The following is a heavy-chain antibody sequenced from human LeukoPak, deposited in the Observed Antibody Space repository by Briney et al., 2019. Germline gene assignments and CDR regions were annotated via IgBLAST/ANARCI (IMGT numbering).Heavy chain of an antibody. V-gene: IGHV4-61*09. CDR2: ISTSGST. CDR1: GGSISSGTYY. J-gene: IGHJ4*02. D-gene: IGHD3-3*01. Sequence: KPSETLSLTCTVSGGSISSGTYYWSWIRQPAGKGLEWIGHISTSGSTNYNPSLKSRVTISGNTSKNQFSLKLSSVTAADTALYYCASYVLRFLEWLLYFDYWGQGTLVTVSS. CDR3: ASYVLRFLEWLLYFDY.